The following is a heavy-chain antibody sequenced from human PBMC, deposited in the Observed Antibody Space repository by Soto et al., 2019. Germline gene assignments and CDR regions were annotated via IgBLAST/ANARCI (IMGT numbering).Heavy chain of an antibody. J-gene: IGHJ4*02. V-gene: IGHV3-30-3*01. D-gene: IGHD1-20*01. CDR1: GFTFSSYA. CDR3: ARDEHNYLPDY. Sequence: QVQLVESGGGVVQPGRSLRLSCAASGFTFSSYAMHWVRQAPGKGLEWVAVISYDGSNKYYADSVKGRFTISRDNSKNTLYLQMNSLRAEDTAVYYCARDEHNYLPDYWGQGTLVTVSS. CDR2: ISYDGSNK.